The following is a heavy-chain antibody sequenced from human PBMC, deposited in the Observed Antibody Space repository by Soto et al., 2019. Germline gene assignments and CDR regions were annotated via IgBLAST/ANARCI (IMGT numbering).Heavy chain of an antibody. CDR1: GYSFTSYW. J-gene: IGHJ3*02. Sequence: GESLKISCKGSGYSFTSYWIGWVRQMPGKGLEWMGIIYPGDSDTRYSPSFQGQVTISADKSISTAYLQWSSLKASDTAMYYCAKGLQGVGNLWAFDIWGQGTMVTVSS. CDR3: AKGLQGVGNLWAFDI. V-gene: IGHV5-51*01. D-gene: IGHD3-3*01. CDR2: IYPGDSDT.